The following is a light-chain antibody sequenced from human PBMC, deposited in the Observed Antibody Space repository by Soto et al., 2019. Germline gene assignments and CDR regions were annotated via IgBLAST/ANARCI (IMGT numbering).Light chain of an antibody. V-gene: IGKV3-11*01. CDR1: QSVSSY. J-gene: IGKJ1*01. CDR2: DAS. Sequence: EIVMTQSPANLSLYPGERATLSCRASQSVSSYLAWYQQKPGQAPRLLIYDASNRATGIPARFSGSGSGTDFTLTISSLEPEDFAVYYCQQRSNWPPKWTFGQGTKVYIK. CDR3: QQRSNWPPKWT.